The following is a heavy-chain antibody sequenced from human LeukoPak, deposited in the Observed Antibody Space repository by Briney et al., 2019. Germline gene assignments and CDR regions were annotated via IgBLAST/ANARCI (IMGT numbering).Heavy chain of an antibody. Sequence: SETLSLTCAVYGGSFSGCYWSWIRQPPGKGLEWIGEINHSGSTNYNPSLKSRVTISVDTSKNQFSLKLSSVTAADTAVYYCARGSPLMVRGVKGIDYWGQGTLVTVSS. CDR2: INHSGST. V-gene: IGHV4-34*01. D-gene: IGHD3-10*01. CDR1: GGSFSGCY. CDR3: ARGSPLMVRGVKGIDY. J-gene: IGHJ4*02.